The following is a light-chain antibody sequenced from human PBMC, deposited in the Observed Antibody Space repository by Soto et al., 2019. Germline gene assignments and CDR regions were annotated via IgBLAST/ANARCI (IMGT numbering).Light chain of an antibody. V-gene: IGLV1-51*01. CDR1: SSNIGGNS. CDR2: DDN. CDR3: GSWDSSLSAYV. J-gene: IGLJ1*01. Sequence: VLTQPPSVSAAPGQKVTISCSGSSSNIGGNSVSWYQQLPGTAPTLLIYDDNKRPSGIPDRFSGSKSGTSATLGITGFQTGDEADYYCGSWDSSLSAYVFGTGTKVTVL.